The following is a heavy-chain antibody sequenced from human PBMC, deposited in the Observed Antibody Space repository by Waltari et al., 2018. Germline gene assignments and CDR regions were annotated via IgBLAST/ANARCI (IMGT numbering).Heavy chain of an antibody. J-gene: IGHJ2*01. V-gene: IGHV4-31*03. D-gene: IGHD2-2*01. Sequence: QVQLQESGPGLVKPSQTLSLTCTVSGGSISSGGYYWSWIRQHPGKGLEWIGYIYYSGSTHYHPSLKRRVTISVDTSKNQCSLELSSVTAADTAVYYCARDEYCSSTSCYQSDWYFDLWGRGTLVTVSS. CDR3: ARDEYCSSTSCYQSDWYFDL. CDR2: IYYSGST. CDR1: GGSISSGGYY.